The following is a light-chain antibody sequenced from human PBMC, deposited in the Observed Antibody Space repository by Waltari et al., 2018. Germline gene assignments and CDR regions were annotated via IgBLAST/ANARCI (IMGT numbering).Light chain of an antibody. V-gene: IGKV4-1*01. CDR3: QQYYVMPPT. Sequence: DIVMTQSPDSLAVSLGERATINCQSSQSVLFSSNNKNYLAWYQQKPGQPPRLLIYWASIRESGVPDRFSDSGSETDFTLTIGSLQAEEVAVYYCQQYYVMPPTFGQGTKVEIK. CDR1: QSVLFSSNNKNY. CDR2: WAS. J-gene: IGKJ1*01.